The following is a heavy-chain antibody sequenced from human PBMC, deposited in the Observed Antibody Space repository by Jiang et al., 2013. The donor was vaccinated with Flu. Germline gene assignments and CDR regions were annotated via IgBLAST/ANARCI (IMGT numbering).Heavy chain of an antibody. CDR1: GGSISSSSYY. CDR3: ARAGSPYPYYYDSSGYSRVLDFDY. D-gene: IGHD3-22*01. CDR2: IYYSGST. Sequence: GSGLVKPSETLSLTCTVSGGSISSSSYYWGWIRQPPGKGLEWIGSIYYSGSTYYNPSLKSRVTISVDTSKNQFSLKLSSVTAADTAVYYCARAGSPYPYYYDSSGYSRVLDFDYWGQGTLVTVSS. J-gene: IGHJ4*02. V-gene: IGHV4-39*01.